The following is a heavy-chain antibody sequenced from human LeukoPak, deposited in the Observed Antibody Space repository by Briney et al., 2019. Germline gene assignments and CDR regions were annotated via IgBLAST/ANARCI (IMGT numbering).Heavy chain of an antibody. CDR3: ARDNSVGDVAWWFDP. CDR1: GYSFTSHY. Sequence: ASVKVSCKASGYSFTSHYMHWVRQAPGQGLEWLGLINPTGSSTLYAQKFQGRVTMTRDMSTTTDYMELSSLRSDDTAVYYCARDNSVGDVAWWFDPWGQGNLVTVSS. D-gene: IGHD1-26*01. V-gene: IGHV1-46*01. CDR2: INPTGSST. J-gene: IGHJ5*02.